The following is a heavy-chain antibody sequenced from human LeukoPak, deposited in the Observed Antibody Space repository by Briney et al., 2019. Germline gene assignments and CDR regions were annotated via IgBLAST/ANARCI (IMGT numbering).Heavy chain of an antibody. CDR3: ARHSYFDY. V-gene: IGHV4-39*01. CDR2: IYYSGSA. Sequence: SETLSLTCTVSGVSISSSSYYWGWLRQPPGKGLEWIGSIYYSGSAYYNPSLKSRVTISVDTSKNQSSLKLSSVTAADTAVYYCARHSYFDYWGQGTLVTVSS. CDR1: GVSISSSSYY. J-gene: IGHJ4*02.